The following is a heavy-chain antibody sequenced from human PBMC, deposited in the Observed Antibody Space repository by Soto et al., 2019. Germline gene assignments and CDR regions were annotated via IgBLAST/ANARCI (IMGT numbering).Heavy chain of an antibody. CDR3: ARDEGPQSLYGMDV. CDR1: GFTVSSNY. CDR2: IYSGGGT. J-gene: IGHJ6*02. V-gene: IGHV3-53*01. Sequence: GGSLSLSCAASGFTVSSNYMSWVRQAPGKGLEWVSVIYSGGGTYHADTVKGRFTISRANSKNTLYLQMNSLRAEDTALYYCARDEGPQSLYGMDVWGQGTTVTVSS.